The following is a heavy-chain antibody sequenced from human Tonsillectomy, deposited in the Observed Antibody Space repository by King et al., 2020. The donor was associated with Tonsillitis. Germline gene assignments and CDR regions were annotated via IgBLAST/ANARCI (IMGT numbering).Heavy chain of an antibody. D-gene: IGHD3-3*01. CDR3: ARGLNEFWSGYSWR. CDR1: GYTFTGYY. J-gene: IGHJ4*02. V-gene: IGHV1-2*02. Sequence: QLVQSGAEVKKPGASVKVSCKASGYTFTGYYMHWVRQAPGQGLEWMGWINTNSGGTNYAQKFQGRVTMTRDTSISTAYMELSRLRSDDTAVYYCARGLNEFWSGYSWRWGQGTLVTVPS. CDR2: INTNSGGT.